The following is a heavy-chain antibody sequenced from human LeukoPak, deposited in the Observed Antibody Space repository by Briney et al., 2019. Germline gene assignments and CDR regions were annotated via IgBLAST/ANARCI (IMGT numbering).Heavy chain of an antibody. V-gene: IGHV3-7*04. CDR1: GFTLSGYW. CDR3: VRAGVAVPATLWD. D-gene: IGHD6-19*01. CDR2: IRQDGSET. Sequence: PGGSLRLSCAASGFTLSGYWMNWVRQAPGKGLEWVANIRQDGSETYYMGSVKGRFTISRDNAKNSLYLEMNSLRAEDTAVYYCVRAGVAVPATLWDWGQGTLVTVSS. J-gene: IGHJ4*02.